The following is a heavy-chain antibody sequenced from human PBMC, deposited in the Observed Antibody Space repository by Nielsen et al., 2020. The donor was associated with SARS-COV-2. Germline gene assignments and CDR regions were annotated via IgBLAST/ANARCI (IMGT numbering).Heavy chain of an antibody. CDR2: INHSGST. J-gene: IGHJ4*02. Sequence: SETLSLTCAVYGGSFSGYYWSWIRQPPGKGLEWIGEINHSGSTNYNPSLKSRVTISVDTSKNQFSLKLSSVTAADTAVYYCARSSGYSLLYLDYWGQGTLVTVSS. D-gene: IGHD3-22*01. CDR1: GGSFSGYY. CDR3: ARSSGYSLLYLDY. V-gene: IGHV4-34*01.